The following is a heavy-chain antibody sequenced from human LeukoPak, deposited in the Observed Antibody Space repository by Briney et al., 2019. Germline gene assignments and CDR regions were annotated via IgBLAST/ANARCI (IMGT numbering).Heavy chain of an antibody. CDR2: IYHSGST. V-gene: IGHV4-4*02. CDR1: GGSISSTNW. D-gene: IGHD5-12*01. Sequence: SGTLSLTCAVSGGSISSTNWWNWVRQPPGKGLEWIGEIYHSGSTNYNPSLKSRVTISIDKSKNQFSLKLNSVTAADTAVYYCARALFRYSGYDEPFDYWGQGTLVTVSS. CDR3: ARALFRYSGYDEPFDY. J-gene: IGHJ4*02.